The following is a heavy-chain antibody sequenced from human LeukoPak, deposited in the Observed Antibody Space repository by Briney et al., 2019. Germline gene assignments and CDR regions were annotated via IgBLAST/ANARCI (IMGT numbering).Heavy chain of an antibody. D-gene: IGHD3-10*02. CDR3: AKSFCSESYYNNDC. V-gene: IGHV3-23*01. Sequence: GGSLRLSCAPSGYTFRRYAVTWVRQAPGQGLEWVSGSTSGGGTYYPDSVKGRFTISRDNSKNTLYVQIVRQRSRGTGVYYCAKSFCSESYYNNDCWGQGTLVTVSS. CDR2: STSGGGT. J-gene: IGHJ4*02. CDR1: GYTFRRYA.